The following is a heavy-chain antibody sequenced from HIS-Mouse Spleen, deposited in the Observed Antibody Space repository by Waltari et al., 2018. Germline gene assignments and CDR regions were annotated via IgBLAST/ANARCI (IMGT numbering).Heavy chain of an antibody. J-gene: IGHJ3*02. CDR2: IYYSGST. CDR3: ARAPTGFLEWFDAFDI. Sequence: LQLQESGPGLVKPSETPSLTCTVSGGSISMSSYYWGWIRQPPGKGLEWMGSIYYSGSTYYNPSLKSRVTISVDTSKNQFSLKLSSVTAADTAVYYCARAPTGFLEWFDAFDIWGQGTMVTVSS. V-gene: IGHV4-39*07. D-gene: IGHD3-3*01. CDR1: GGSISMSSYY.